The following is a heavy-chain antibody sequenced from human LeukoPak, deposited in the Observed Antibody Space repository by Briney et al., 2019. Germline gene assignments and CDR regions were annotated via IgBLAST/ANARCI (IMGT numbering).Heavy chain of an antibody. CDR1: GGSITIYY. CDR3: ARVPPLWGNKYYFDY. D-gene: IGHD1/OR15-1a*01. CDR2: IYTSGST. V-gene: IGHV4-4*07. Sequence: SETLSLTCTVSGGSITIYYWSWIRQPAGKGLEWIGRIYTSGSTNYNPSLKSRVTISVDKSKNQFSLKLSSVTAADTAVYYCARVPPLWGNKYYFDYWGQGTLVTVSS. J-gene: IGHJ4*02.